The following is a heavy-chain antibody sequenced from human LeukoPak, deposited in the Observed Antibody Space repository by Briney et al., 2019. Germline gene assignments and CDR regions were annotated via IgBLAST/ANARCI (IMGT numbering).Heavy chain of an antibody. Sequence: SETLSLTCTVSGGSISSYYLSWIRQPPGKGLEWIGYIYYSGSTNYNPSLKSRVTISVDTSKNQFSLKLSSVTAADTAVYYCARDSIEVDGSGSYYTIDSWGQGTRVTVSS. CDR3: ARDSIEVDGSGSYYTIDS. CDR1: GGSISSYY. D-gene: IGHD3-10*01. J-gene: IGHJ4*02. CDR2: IYYSGST. V-gene: IGHV4-59*01.